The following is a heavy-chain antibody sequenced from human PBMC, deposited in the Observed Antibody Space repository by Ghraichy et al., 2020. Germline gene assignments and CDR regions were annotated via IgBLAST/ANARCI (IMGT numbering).Heavy chain of an antibody. CDR2: FSYSSGSS. CDR3: ARDLADVLTGFPYFFDS. V-gene: IGHV4-59*01. Sequence: SETLSLTCSVSGGSIQSYYWNWIRQTPGKGLEWIGYFSYSSGSSDYNPSLKSRVTISVDTPKNRVSLKLSSVTLEDTAIYYCARDLADVLTGFPYFFDSWGPGILVTVSS. D-gene: IGHD3-9*01. CDR1: GGSIQSYY. J-gene: IGHJ4*02.